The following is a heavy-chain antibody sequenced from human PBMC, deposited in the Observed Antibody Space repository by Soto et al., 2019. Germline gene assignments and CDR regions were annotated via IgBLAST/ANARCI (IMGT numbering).Heavy chain of an antibody. D-gene: IGHD3-22*01. CDR1: GFNFRMYA. V-gene: IGHV3-23*01. Sequence: PGGSLRLSCAGSGFNFRMYAVSWVRLAPGKGLERVSGITGSGGSAYYADSVKGRFTISRANSRNTVFLQISRLSGEDTAIYYCAKDLYSDASGYLRPNFFDSWGPGTRVNVSS. CDR2: ITGSGGSA. J-gene: IGHJ4*02. CDR3: AKDLYSDASGYLRPNFFDS.